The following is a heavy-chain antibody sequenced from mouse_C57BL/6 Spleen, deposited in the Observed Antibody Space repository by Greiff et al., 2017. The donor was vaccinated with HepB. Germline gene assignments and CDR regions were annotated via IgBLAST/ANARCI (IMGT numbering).Heavy chain of an antibody. CDR2: ISSGSSTM. Sequence: EVMLVESGGGLVKPGGSLKLSCAASGFTFSDYGMHWVRQAPGKGLEWVAYISSGSSTMYYADTVKGRCTISRDNAKNTLFLQMTSLRSEDTAMCYCAVWLRRDYAKDYWGQGTSVTVSS. CDR3: AVWLRRDYAKDY. CDR1: GFTFSDYG. J-gene: IGHJ4*01. D-gene: IGHD2-2*01. V-gene: IGHV5-17*01.